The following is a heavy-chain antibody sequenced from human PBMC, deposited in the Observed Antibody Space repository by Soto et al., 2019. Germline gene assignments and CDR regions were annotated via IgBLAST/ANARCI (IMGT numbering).Heavy chain of an antibody. CDR3: ASGTGAMDV. CDR2: IYTVGST. V-gene: IGHV3-53*01. D-gene: IGHD1-1*01. J-gene: IGHJ6*01. Sequence: EVQLVESGGGLIQPGGSLRLSCAVSGSTGTRNYMTWVRQAPGKGLEWVSIIYTVGSTFHADSVKGRFTISRDTSKNTLYLQMKDLRGEDTDIYYCASGTGAMDVWGQGTTVVVST. CDR1: GSTGTRNY.